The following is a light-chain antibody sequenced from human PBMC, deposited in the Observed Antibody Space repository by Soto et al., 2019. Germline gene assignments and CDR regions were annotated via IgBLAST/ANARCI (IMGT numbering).Light chain of an antibody. CDR2: DTN. Sequence: QAVVTQEPSLTVSPGGTVTLTCGSSTGAVTTGHYTHWFQQKPGQAPRTLIYDTNKKHSRTPARFSGSLLGGKAALTLWGAQPEDEAAYYCLLSYSGARVVGGGTKVTVL. CDR1: TGAVTTGHY. CDR3: LLSYSGARV. J-gene: IGLJ3*02. V-gene: IGLV7-46*01.